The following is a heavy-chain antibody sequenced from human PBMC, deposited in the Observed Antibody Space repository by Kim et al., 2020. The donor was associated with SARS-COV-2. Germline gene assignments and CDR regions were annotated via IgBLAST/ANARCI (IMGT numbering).Heavy chain of an antibody. J-gene: IGHJ5*02. D-gene: IGHD3-3*01. CDR2: T. CDR3: ARTITIPHWFDP. V-gene: IGHV4-59*01. Sequence: TTYNPSLKSRVSISVDTSKNQFSLKLNSVTAGDTAVYYCARTITIPHWFDPRGQGTLVTVSS.